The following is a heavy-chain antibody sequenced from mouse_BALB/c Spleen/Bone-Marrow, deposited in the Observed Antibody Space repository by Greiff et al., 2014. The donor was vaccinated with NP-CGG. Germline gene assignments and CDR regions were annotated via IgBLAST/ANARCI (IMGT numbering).Heavy chain of an antibody. CDR3: ARGSAWNIYYYAMDY. V-gene: IGHV1S137*01. J-gene: IGHJ4*01. CDR1: GYTFTDFA. CDR2: INPYYVDG. Sequence: VQLVQSGAELVRPGVSVKISCKGSGYTFTDFAIHWVKQSHTKSLEWIGVINPYYVDGGYNQKFKGKATMTLDISSSTAYMELARPTPEDSAIDYCARGSAWNIYYYAMDYWGQGTSVTVSS.